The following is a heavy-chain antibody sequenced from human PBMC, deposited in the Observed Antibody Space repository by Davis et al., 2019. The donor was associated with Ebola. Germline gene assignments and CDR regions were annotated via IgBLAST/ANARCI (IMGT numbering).Heavy chain of an antibody. Sequence: GESLKISCAASGFTFSSYWMHWVRQAPGKGLVWVSRINSDGSSTSYADSVKGRFTISRDNAKNTLYLQMNSLRAEDTAVYYCARDRELHYYYYYYGMDVWGKGTTVTVSS. CDR3: ARDRELHYYYYYYGMDV. V-gene: IGHV3-74*01. CDR2: INSDGSST. D-gene: IGHD1-26*01. CDR1: GFTFSSYW. J-gene: IGHJ6*04.